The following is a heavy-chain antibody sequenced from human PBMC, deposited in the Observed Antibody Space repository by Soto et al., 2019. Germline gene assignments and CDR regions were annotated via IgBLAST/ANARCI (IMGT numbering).Heavy chain of an antibody. CDR1: GFTFSSYA. Sequence: GGSLRLSCAASGFTFSSYAMSWVRQAPGKGLEWVSAISGSGGSTYYADSVKGRFTISRDNSKNTLYLQMNSLRAEDTAVYYCANFNWIQLWSKALWGQGTTGTVSS. CDR3: ANFNWIQLWSKAL. J-gene: IGHJ6*02. CDR2: ISGSGGST. D-gene: IGHD5-18*01. V-gene: IGHV3-23*01.